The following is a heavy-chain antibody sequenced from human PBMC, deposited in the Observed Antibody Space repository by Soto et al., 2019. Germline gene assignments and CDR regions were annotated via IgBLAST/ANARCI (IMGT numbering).Heavy chain of an antibody. J-gene: IGHJ6*02. CDR2: IIPIFGTA. CDR3: ARGRDDYSNYSGMDV. V-gene: IGHV1-69*13. D-gene: IGHD4-4*01. CDR1: GGTFSSYA. Sequence: SVKVSCRASGGTFSSYAISWVRQAPGQGLEWMGGIIPIFGTANYAQKFQGRVTITADESTSTAYMELSSLRSEDTAVYYCARGRDDYSNYSGMDVWGQGTTVTVSS.